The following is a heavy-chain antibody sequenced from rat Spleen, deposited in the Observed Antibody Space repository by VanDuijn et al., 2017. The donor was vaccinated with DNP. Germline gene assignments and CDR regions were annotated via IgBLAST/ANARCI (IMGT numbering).Heavy chain of an antibody. CDR3: AKRPFYYDGSYYYVVAMDA. CDR1: GFTFSSYW. CDR2: INGDGGST. D-gene: IGHD1-12*02. J-gene: IGHJ4*01. V-gene: IGHV5-58*01. Sequence: EVQLVETGGGLVQPGRSLKLSCVASGFTFSSYWMYWIRQAPGKGLEWVASINGDGGSTYYPDSVKGRFTISRDNAENTVYLQMNSLRSEDTATYYGAKRPFYYDGSYYYVVAMDAWGKGTSVTVSS.